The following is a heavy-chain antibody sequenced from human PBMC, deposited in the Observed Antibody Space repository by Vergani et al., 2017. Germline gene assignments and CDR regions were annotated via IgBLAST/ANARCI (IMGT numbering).Heavy chain of an antibody. J-gene: IGHJ4*02. V-gene: IGHV3-23*01. D-gene: IGHD5-12*01. CDR2: ISGSGGST. CDR3: AKGSGYSGYADDY. CDR1: GFTFRSYA. Sequence: EVQLLESGGGLVQPGGSLRLSCAASGFTFRSYAMSWVRQAPGEGLEWVSAISGSGGSTYYADSVKGRFTISRDNSKNTLYLQMNSLRAEDTAVYYCAKGSGYSGYADDYWGQGTLVTVSS.